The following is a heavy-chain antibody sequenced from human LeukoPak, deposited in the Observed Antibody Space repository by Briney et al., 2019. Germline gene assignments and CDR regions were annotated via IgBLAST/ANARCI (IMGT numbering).Heavy chain of an antibody. V-gene: IGHV3-23*01. CDR2: ISGSGGST. CDR3: LPKSSGFDY. J-gene: IGHJ4*02. D-gene: IGHD6-19*01. CDR1: GFTFSSYDTYA. Sequence: GSLRLSCVASGFTFSSYDTYAMSWVRQGPGKGLEWLSAISGSGGSTYYADSVKGRFTISRDNSKNTLYLQMNSLRAEDTAVYYCLPKSSGFDYWGQGTLVTVSS.